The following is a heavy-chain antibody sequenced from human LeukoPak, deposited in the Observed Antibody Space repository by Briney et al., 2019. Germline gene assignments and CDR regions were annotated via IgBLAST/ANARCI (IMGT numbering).Heavy chain of an antibody. D-gene: IGHD2-8*01. J-gene: IGHJ6*02. Sequence: GGSLRLSCEASGFTFSSYEMNWVRQAPGQGLEWVSYISASGRTIYYADSVRGRFTISRDNAKSSLYVQMSSLSADDTATYYCARSAYAYVSYYGLDVWGQGTTVTVSS. CDR3: ARSAYAYVSYYGLDV. V-gene: IGHV3-48*03. CDR2: ISASGRTI. CDR1: GFTFSSYE.